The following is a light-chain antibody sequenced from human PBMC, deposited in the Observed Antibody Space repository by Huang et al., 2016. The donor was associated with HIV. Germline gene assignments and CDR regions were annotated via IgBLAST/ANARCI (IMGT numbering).Light chain of an antibody. J-gene: IGKJ2*02. Sequence: DIQMTQSPSSLSASVGDRFSITCQASQDITTYLNWYQQKPGKAPKLLIDDVSNLEKGDPSRFSVSGSGTDFTFTISSLQPEDVATYYCQQYDTLPCTFGQGTKLEI. CDR2: DVS. CDR3: QQYDTLPCT. V-gene: IGKV1-33*01. CDR1: QDITTY.